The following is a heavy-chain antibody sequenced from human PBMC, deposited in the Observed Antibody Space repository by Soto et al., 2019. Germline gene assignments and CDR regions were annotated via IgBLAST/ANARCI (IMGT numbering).Heavy chain of an antibody. CDR3: ARGQDICTNAVCYEGYYYYMDV. J-gene: IGHJ6*03. CDR2: INAANGNT. V-gene: IGHV1-3*01. Sequence: QVQLVQSGAEVKKPGASVKVSCKASGYTFTSYAMHWVRQAPGQRLEWMGWINAANGNTQHSQKFQGRVTITRVTSASTAYMELSSLRSEDTAVYYCARGQDICTNAVCYEGYYYYMDVWGKGTTVTVSS. D-gene: IGHD2-8*01. CDR1: GYTFTSYA.